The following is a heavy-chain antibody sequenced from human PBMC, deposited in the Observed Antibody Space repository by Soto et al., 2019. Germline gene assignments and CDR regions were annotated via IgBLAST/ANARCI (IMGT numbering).Heavy chain of an antibody. CDR1: GFTFSSYS. Sequence: GGSLRLSCAASGFTFSSYSMNWVRQAPGKGLEWASYISIGTSTIYYADSVKGRFTISRDDAKNSLYLQMNSLRDEDTAVYYCARDNGMAGSFDPWGQGTLVTVSS. CDR2: ISIGTSTI. D-gene: IGHD2-8*01. CDR3: ARDNGMAGSFDP. J-gene: IGHJ5*02. V-gene: IGHV3-48*02.